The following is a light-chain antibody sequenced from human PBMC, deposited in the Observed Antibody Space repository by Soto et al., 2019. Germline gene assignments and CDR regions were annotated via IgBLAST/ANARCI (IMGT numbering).Light chain of an antibody. CDR3: QQYDNWPYP. J-gene: IGKJ2*01. Sequence: EIVMTHSPATLSVSPGERATLSCRASQSVSNNLAWYQQKPGQAPRLLIYGASTRATAIPARFSGSGSGTEFTLTISSLQSEDFAVDFCQQYDNWPYPFGQGTKLEIK. CDR2: GAS. CDR1: QSVSNN. V-gene: IGKV3-15*01.